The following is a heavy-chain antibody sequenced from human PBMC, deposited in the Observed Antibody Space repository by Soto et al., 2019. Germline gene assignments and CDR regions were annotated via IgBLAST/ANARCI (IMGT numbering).Heavy chain of an antibody. D-gene: IGHD5-18*01. Sequence: QITLKESGPTLVKPTETLTLTCTFSGFSLSARGEGVGWIRQPPGKALEWLAIIYWDDDKRYSPSLRTTFTTTKDTSKNPVVLTMTNMDPVDTATYFCAHRPFNSAWHDAYDIWGPGTMVTVSS. CDR3: AHRPFNSAWHDAYDI. V-gene: IGHV2-5*02. CDR1: GFSLSARGEG. CDR2: IYWDDDK. J-gene: IGHJ3*02.